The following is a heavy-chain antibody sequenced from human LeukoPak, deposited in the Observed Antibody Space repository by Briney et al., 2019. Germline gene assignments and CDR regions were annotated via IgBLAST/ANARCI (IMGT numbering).Heavy chain of an antibody. CDR1: GFTFDDYA. Sequence: PGRSLRLSCAASGFTFDDYAMHWVRQAPGKGLEWVSGISWNSGSIGYADSVKGRFTISRDNSKNTLYLQMNSLRAEDTAVYYCAKADEGYDFWSGYYFAYFDYWGQGTLVTVSS. CDR3: AKADEGYDFWSGYYFAYFDY. J-gene: IGHJ4*02. CDR2: ISWNSGSI. V-gene: IGHV3-9*01. D-gene: IGHD3-3*01.